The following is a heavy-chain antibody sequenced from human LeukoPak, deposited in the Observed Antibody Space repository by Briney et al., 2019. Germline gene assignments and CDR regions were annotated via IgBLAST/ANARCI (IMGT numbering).Heavy chain of an antibody. CDR1: GGSISSYY. J-gene: IGHJ3*02. Sequence: PSETLSLTCTVSGGSISSYYWSWIRQPPGKGLEWIGYITNSGSTNYNPSLKSRVTISVDTSKSQFSLKLSSVTAADTAVYYCARGTYPRGNDAFDIWGQGTMVTVSS. CDR2: ITNSGST. D-gene: IGHD2-8*01. CDR3: ARGTYPRGNDAFDI. V-gene: IGHV4-59*12.